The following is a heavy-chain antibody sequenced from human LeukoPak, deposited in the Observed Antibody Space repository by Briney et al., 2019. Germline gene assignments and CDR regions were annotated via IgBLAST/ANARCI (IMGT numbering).Heavy chain of an antibody. CDR3: ARRKNIVLMVYATEFDY. Sequence: PSETLSLTCAVYGGSFSGYYWSWIRQPPGKGLEWIGEINHSGSTNYNPSLKSRVTISVDTFKNQFSLKLSSVTAADTAVYYCARRKNIVLMVYATEFDYWGQGTLVTVSS. CDR2: INHSGST. V-gene: IGHV4-34*01. J-gene: IGHJ4*02. CDR1: GGSFSGYY. D-gene: IGHD2-8*01.